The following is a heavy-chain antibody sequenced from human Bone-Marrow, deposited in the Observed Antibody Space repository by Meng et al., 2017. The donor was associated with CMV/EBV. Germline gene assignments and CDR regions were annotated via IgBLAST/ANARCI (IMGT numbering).Heavy chain of an antibody. D-gene: IGHD3-9*01. CDR3: ARGRYGGAYYYYGMDV. CDR2: INPSGGST. Sequence: ASVKVSCKASGYTFTSYYMHWVRQAPGQGLEWMGIINPSGGSTSYAQKFQGRVTMTRDTSTSTVYMERSSLRSEDTAVYYCARGRYGGAYYYYGMDVWGEGTTVTVSS. V-gene: IGHV1-46*01. CDR1: GYTFTSYY. J-gene: IGHJ6*04.